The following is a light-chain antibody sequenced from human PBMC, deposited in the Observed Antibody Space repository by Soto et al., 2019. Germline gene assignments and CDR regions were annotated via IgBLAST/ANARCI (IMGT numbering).Light chain of an antibody. CDR1: QGISSY. Sequence: AIRMTQSPSSFSASTGDRVTITCRASQGISSYLAWYQQKPGKAPKLLIYAASTLQSGVPSRFSGSGSGTDFTLTIRRLQYEDSANYYCQQYYSYRTFGQGTKVDIK. CDR3: QQYYSYRT. V-gene: IGKV1-8*01. CDR2: AAS. J-gene: IGKJ1*01.